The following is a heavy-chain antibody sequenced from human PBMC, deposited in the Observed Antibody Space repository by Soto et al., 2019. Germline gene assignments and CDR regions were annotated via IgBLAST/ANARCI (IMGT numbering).Heavy chain of an antibody. CDR3: ARGAAAPNPHYYYYYGMDV. CDR1: GYTFTGYY. D-gene: IGHD6-6*01. J-gene: IGHJ6*02. CDR2: INPNSGGT. Sequence: QVQLVQPGAEVKKPGASVKVSCKASGYTFTGYYMHWVRQAPGQGLEWMGWINPNSGGTNYAQKLQGRVTMTRDTSISTAYMELSRLRSDDTAVYYCARGAAAPNPHYYYYYGMDVWGQGTTVTVSS. V-gene: IGHV1-2*02.